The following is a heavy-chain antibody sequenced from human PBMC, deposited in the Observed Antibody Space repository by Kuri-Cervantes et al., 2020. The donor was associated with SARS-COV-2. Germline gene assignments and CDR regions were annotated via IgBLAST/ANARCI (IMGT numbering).Heavy chain of an antibody. Sequence: SVKVSCKASGDTFTYRFLHWVRQAPGQAPEWMGWITPFNGNTKYAQKFQDRVTITRDRSMNTAYMELSSLRSEDAAMYYCARSGPGAISREDGALDIWGQGTMVPSPQ. D-gene: IGHD4/OR15-4a*01. CDR3: ARSGPGAISREDGALDI. V-gene: IGHV1-45*02. J-gene: IGHJ3*02. CDR1: GDTFTYRF. CDR2: ITPFNGNT.